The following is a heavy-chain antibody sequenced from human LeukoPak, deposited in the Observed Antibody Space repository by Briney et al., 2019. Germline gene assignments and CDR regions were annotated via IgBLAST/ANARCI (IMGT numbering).Heavy chain of an antibody. Sequence: GSSVKVSCKASGGTFSSYAISWVRQAPGQGLEWMGGIIPIFGTANYAQKFQGRVTITADESTSTAYMEPSSLRSEDTAVYYCARDPPGGAAADAALDYWGQGTLVTVSS. V-gene: IGHV1-69*01. D-gene: IGHD6-13*01. CDR3: ARDPPGGAAADAALDY. CDR2: IIPIFGTA. J-gene: IGHJ4*02. CDR1: GGTFSSYA.